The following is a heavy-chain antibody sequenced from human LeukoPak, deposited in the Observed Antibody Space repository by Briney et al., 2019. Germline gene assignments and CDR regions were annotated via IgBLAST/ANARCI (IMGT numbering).Heavy chain of an antibody. J-gene: IGHJ6*04. D-gene: IGHD3-9*01. V-gene: IGHV4-34*01. Sequence: PSETLSLTCAVYGGSFSGYYWSWIRQPPGKGLEWIGEINHSGSTNYNPSLKSRVTISVDTSKNQFSLKLSSVTAADTAVYYCARGQAYYDILTGSPQNYYYYGMDVWGKGITVTVSS. CDR3: ARGQAYYDILTGSPQNYYYYGMDV. CDR1: GGSFSGYY. CDR2: INHSGST.